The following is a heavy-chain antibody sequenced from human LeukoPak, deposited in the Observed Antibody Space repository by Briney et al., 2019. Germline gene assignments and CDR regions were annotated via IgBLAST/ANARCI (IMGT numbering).Heavy chain of an antibody. J-gene: IGHJ6*03. CDR1: GFTFSSYW. V-gene: IGHV3-7*01. CDR3: AKTLKDRYYDFWCGYYHYYYYMDV. CDR2: IKQDGSEK. Sequence: GGSLRLSCAASGFTFSSYWMSWVRQAPGKGLEWVANIKQDGSEKYYVDSVKGRFTISRDNAKNSLYLQMNSLRAEDTAVYYCAKTLKDRYYDFWCGYYHYYYYMDVWGKGTTVTVSS. D-gene: IGHD3-3*01.